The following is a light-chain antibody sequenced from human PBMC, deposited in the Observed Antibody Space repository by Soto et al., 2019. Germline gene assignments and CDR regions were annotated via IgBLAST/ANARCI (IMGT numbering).Light chain of an antibody. CDR3: IQDFISPLT. Sequence: DIQMTQSPSILSASVGDRVTITCRASQTISRWLAWYQQKPGKAPKLLISATSTLQSGVPSRFSGRGSGTNFTLTISSLQPEDFATYYCIQDFISPLTVGQGTKVDI. V-gene: IGKV1-5*01. CDR2: ATS. J-gene: IGKJ1*01. CDR1: QTISRW.